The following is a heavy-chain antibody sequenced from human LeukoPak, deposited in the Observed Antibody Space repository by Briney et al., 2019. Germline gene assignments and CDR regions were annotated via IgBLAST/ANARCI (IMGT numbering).Heavy chain of an antibody. Sequence: GGSLRLSCAASGFTFSSHGMSWVRQAPGKGLEWVSGISGSGGSTYYADSVKGRFTISRDNSKNTLYLQMNSLRAEDTAVYYCAKGVSGWYGNAFDIWGQGTMVTVSS. D-gene: IGHD6-19*01. J-gene: IGHJ3*02. CDR2: ISGSGGST. CDR3: AKGVSGWYGNAFDI. V-gene: IGHV3-23*01. CDR1: GFTFSSHG.